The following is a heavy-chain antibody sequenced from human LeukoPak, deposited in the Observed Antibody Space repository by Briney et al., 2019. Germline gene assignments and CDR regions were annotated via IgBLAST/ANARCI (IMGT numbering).Heavy chain of an antibody. CDR1: GFTSSSYA. V-gene: IGHV3-30-3*01. J-gene: IGHJ3*02. CDR2: ISYDGSNK. CDR3: ARDRGGWWELTDDAFDI. D-gene: IGHD1-26*01. Sequence: EPGGSLRLSCAAPGFTSSSYAMHWVRQAPGKGLEWVAVISYDGSNKYYADSVKGRFTISRDNSKNTLYLQMNSLRAEDTAVYYCARDRGGWWELTDDAFDIWGQGTMVTVSS.